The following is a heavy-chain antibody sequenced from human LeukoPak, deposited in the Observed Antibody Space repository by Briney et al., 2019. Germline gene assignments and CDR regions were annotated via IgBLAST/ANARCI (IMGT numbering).Heavy chain of an antibody. CDR2: IYYSGST. CDR3: AREADIVAFDP. Sequence: PSETLSLTCTVSGGSISSYYWSWIRQHPGKGLEWIGYIYYSGSTYYNPSLKSRVTISVDTSKNQFSLKLSSVTAADTAVYYCAREADIVAFDPWGQGTLVTVSS. V-gene: IGHV4-59*06. D-gene: IGHD2-15*01. CDR1: GGSISSYY. J-gene: IGHJ5*02.